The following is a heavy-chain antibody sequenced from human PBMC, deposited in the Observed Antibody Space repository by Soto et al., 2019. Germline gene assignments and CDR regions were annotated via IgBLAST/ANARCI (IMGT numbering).Heavy chain of an antibody. V-gene: IGHV1-69*04. D-gene: IGHD1-20*01. CDR1: GGKFTSDT. CDR2: IIPILDVA. J-gene: IGHJ4*02. CDR3: ARERITPLFY. Sequence: QVQLVQSGAEVKKPGSSVKVSCKASGGKFTSDTFSWVRQAPGQGLEWMGRIIPILDVAHYAQKFQGRVTITADKSTNITYMELSSLTSGDTAIYYCARERITPLFYWGQGTLVIVSS.